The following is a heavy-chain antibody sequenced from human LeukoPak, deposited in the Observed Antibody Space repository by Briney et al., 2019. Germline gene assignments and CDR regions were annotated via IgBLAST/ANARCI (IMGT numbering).Heavy chain of an antibody. CDR2: ISSSGSTI. J-gene: IGHJ5*02. CDR1: GFTFSSYE. D-gene: IGHD3-10*01. V-gene: IGHV3-48*03. CDR3: ARVWLRSIGVHP. Sequence: GGSLRLSCAASGFTFSSYEMNWVRQAPGKGLEWVSYISSSGSTIYYADSVKGRFTIYRDNAKNSLYLQMNRLRAEDTAVYYCARVWLRSIGVHPWGQGTLVTVSS.